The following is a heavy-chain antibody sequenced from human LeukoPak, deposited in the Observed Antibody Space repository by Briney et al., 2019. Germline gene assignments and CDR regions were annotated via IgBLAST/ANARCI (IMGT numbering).Heavy chain of an antibody. CDR3: TTRARGSSGYYYYYYMDV. CDR2: IKSKTDGGTT. CDR1: GFTFSNAW. Sequence: NPGGSLRLSCAASGFTFSNAWMSWVRQAPGKGLEWVGRIKSKTDGGTTDYAAPVKGRFTISRDDSKNTLYLQMNSLKTEDTAVYYCTTRARGSSGYYYYYYMDVWGKGTTVTVSS. V-gene: IGHV3-15*01. D-gene: IGHD3-22*01. J-gene: IGHJ6*03.